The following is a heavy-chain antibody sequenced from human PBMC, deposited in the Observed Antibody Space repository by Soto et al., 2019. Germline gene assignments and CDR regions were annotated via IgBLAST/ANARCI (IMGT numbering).Heavy chain of an antibody. CDR1: GFTFGDYA. J-gene: IGHJ4*02. D-gene: IGHD4-17*01. V-gene: IGHV3-49*03. Sequence: PGGSLRLSCTASGFTFGDYAMSWFRQAPGKGLEWVGFIRSKAYGGTTEYAASVKGRFTISRDDSKSIAYLQMNSLKTEDTAVYYCTRDMGYGDYVFDYWGQGTLVTVSS. CDR3: TRDMGYGDYVFDY. CDR2: IRSKAYGGTT.